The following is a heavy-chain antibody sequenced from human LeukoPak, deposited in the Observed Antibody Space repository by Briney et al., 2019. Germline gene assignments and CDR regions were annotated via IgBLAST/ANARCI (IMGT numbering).Heavy chain of an antibody. V-gene: IGHV1-46*01. CDR2: INPSDGST. CDR1: GYTFSTYY. J-gene: IGHJ4*02. D-gene: IGHD3-22*01. Sequence: ASVKVSCKASGYTFSTYYMHWVRQAPGQGLEWMGIINPSDGSTSYAQKFQGRVTMTRDTSTGTVYMELSSLRSDDTAVYYCARDRYYDSRGYYLIYFDYWGQGTLVTVSS. CDR3: ARDRYYDSRGYYLIYFDY.